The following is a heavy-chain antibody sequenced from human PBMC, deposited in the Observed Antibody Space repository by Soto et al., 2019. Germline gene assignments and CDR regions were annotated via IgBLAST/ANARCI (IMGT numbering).Heavy chain of an antibody. V-gene: IGHV3-33*01. J-gene: IGHJ4*02. D-gene: IGHD6-19*01. CDR2: IWYDGRNK. Sequence: QVQLVESGGGVVQPGGSLRLSCAASGSGFTFSSYAMHWVRQAPGKGLEWVADIWYDGRNKYYADSVKGRFTISRDNSKHTLYLQMNSLRAEDTAVYYCAREVEQGLDYWGQGTLVTVSS. CDR3: AREVEQGLDY. CDR1: GSGFTFSSYA.